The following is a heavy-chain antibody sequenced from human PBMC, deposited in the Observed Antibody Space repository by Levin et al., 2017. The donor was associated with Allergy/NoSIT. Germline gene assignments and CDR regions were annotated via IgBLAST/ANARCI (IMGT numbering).Heavy chain of an antibody. J-gene: IGHJ4*02. V-gene: IGHV3-15*01. CDR1: GFTFTNAW. D-gene: IGHD3-10*01. CDR2: IKSKTDGGTT. Sequence: GESLKISCPASGFTFTNAWMTWVRQAPGKGLEWVGRIKSKTDGGTTDYAAPVKGRFTISRDDSENTLYLQMNSLKTEDTAVYYCATVYFGDERLNYWGQGTLVTVSS. CDR3: ATVYFGDERLNY.